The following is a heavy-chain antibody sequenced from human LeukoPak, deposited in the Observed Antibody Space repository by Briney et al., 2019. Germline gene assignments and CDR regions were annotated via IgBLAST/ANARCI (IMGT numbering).Heavy chain of an antibody. Sequence: GGSLRLSCAASGFTFSSYTMHWVRQAPGKGLEWVAVISYDGSNKYYADSVKGRFTISRDNSKNTLYLQMNSLRAEDTAVYYCARVSPSAEYFQHWGQGTLVTVSS. CDR1: GFTFSSYT. V-gene: IGHV3-30-3*01. D-gene: IGHD2-2*01. J-gene: IGHJ1*01. CDR3: ARVSPSAEYFQH. CDR2: ISYDGSNK.